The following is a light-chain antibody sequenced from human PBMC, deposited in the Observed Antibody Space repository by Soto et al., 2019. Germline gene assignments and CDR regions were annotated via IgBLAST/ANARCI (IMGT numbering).Light chain of an antibody. CDR2: DAS. CDR3: KQYNNWLPLT. J-gene: IGKJ5*01. Sequence: PWDRATLSCSASLILPSRSLAWYQQRPGQAPRLLIYDASTSATGIPASFSRRGYGTAFSLTISSLQHADFAVHYRKQYNNWLPLTCGQGTRLEIK. V-gene: IGKV3-15*01. CDR1: LILPSRS.